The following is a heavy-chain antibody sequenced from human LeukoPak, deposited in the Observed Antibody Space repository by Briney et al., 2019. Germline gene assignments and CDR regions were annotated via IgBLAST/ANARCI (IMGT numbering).Heavy chain of an antibody. Sequence: PSETLSLTCAVYGGSFSGYYWSWIRQPPGKGLEWIGEINHSGSTNYNPSLKSRVTISVDTSKNQFSLQLNSVTPEDTAVYYCARDSGQQLYGYWGQGTLVTVSS. CDR3: ARDSGQQLYGY. V-gene: IGHV4-34*01. D-gene: IGHD6-13*01. CDR2: INHSGST. J-gene: IGHJ4*02. CDR1: GGSFSGYY.